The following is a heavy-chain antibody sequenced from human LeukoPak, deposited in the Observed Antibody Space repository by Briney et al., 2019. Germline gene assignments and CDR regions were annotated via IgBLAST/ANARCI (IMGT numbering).Heavy chain of an antibody. CDR3: ARHADPLRQQLVRGGDY. V-gene: IGHV4-39*01. J-gene: IGHJ4*02. CDR2: IYYSGST. CDR1: GGSISSSSCY. Sequence: SETLSLTCTVSGGSISSSSCYWGWIRQPPGKGLEWIGSIYYSGSTYYNPSLKSRVTIAVDTSKNQFSLKLSSVTAADTAVYYCARHADPLRQQLVRGGDYWGQGTLVTVSS. D-gene: IGHD6-13*01.